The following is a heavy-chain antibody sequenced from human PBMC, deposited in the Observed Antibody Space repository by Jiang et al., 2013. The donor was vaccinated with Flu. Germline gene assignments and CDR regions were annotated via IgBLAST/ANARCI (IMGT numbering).Heavy chain of an antibody. CDR2: INTNTGNP. CDR1: GYTFTAYA. Sequence: QSGSELKKPGASVKVSCKASGYTFTAYAVNWVRQAPGQGLEWMGWINTNTGNPTYAQGFTGRFVFSLDTSVSTAYLQISNLKAEDTAVYYCARDLRDGGPSWGFDYWGQGTLVTVSS. CDR3: ARDLRDGGPSWGFDY. V-gene: IGHV7-4-1*02. J-gene: IGHJ4*02. D-gene: IGHD2-15*01.